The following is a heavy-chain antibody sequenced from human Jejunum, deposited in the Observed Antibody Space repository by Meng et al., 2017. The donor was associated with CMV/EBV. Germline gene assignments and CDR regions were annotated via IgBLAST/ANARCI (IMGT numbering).Heavy chain of an antibody. V-gene: IGHV2-5*02. CDR3: AHFVGGYYPSRPDY. CDR2: IYWDDDK. Sequence: QTHLKESGPSLVKPTQTLTLPCAFSGLSSISSGVGVGWIRQPPGKALEWLALIYWDDDKRYSPSLRSRLTITKDTSKNEVVLTMTNMDPVDTDTYYCAHFVGGYYPSRPDYWGQGTLVTVSS. J-gene: IGHJ4*02. D-gene: IGHD1-26*01. CDR1: GLSSISSGVG.